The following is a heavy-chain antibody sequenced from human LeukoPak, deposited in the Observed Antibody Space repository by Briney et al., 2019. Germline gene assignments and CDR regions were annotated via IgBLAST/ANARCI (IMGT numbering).Heavy chain of an antibody. CDR3: ARCGRDGYNCDY. CDR1: GYRFTNYW. D-gene: IGHD5-24*01. CDR2: IYPGDSDT. Sequence: GESLKISFKGSGYRFTNYWIAWVRQIPGKGLEWMRIIYPGDSDTRYSPSFQGQVTISADKSISTAYLQWTSLKASDTAMYYCARCGRDGYNCDYWGQGTPVTVSS. J-gene: IGHJ4*02. V-gene: IGHV5-51*01.